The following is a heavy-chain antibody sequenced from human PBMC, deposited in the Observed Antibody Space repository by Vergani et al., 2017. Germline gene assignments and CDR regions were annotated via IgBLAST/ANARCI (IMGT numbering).Heavy chain of an antibody. D-gene: IGHD3-22*01. V-gene: IGHV4-38-2*02. Sequence: QVQLQESGPGLVKPSETLSLTCTVSGYSISSGYYWGWIRQPPGKGLEWIGSIYHSGSTYYNPSLKSRVTISVDTSKNQFALKLSSVTAADTAVYYCARGLDYYDSSGKALAFDIWGQGTMVTVSS. CDR1: GYSISSGYY. CDR2: IYHSGST. J-gene: IGHJ3*02. CDR3: ARGLDYYDSSGKALAFDI.